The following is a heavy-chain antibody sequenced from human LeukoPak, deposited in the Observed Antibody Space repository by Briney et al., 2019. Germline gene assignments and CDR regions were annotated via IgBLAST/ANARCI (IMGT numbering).Heavy chain of an antibody. D-gene: IGHD2-2*01. J-gene: IGHJ3*02. Sequence: GASVKVSCKASGYTFTSYGISWVRQAPRQGLEWMGWISAYNGNTNYAQKLQGRVTMTTDTSTSTAYMELRSLRSDDTVVYYCARAGIVPAAPVSFDIWGQGTMVTVSS. V-gene: IGHV1-18*01. CDR1: GYTFTSYG. CDR2: ISAYNGNT. CDR3: ARAGIVPAAPVSFDI.